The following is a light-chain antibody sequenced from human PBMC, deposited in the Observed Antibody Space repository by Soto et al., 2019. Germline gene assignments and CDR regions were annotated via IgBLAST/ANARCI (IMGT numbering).Light chain of an antibody. V-gene: IGKV1-33*01. CDR2: DAS. CDR3: QQYDNLPLT. CDR1: QDISNY. J-gene: IGKJ4*01. Sequence: DIQITHSPSSLSGSVGDIFXIXYQASQDISNYLNWYQQKPGKAPKLLIYDASNLETGVPSRFSGSGSGTDFTFTISSLQPEDIATYYCQQYDNLPLTFGGGTKVDIK.